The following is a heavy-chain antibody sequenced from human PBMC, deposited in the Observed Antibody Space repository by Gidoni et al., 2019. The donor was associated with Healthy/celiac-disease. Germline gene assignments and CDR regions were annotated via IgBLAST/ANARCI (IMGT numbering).Heavy chain of an antibody. D-gene: IGHD6-13*01. CDR3: ARYSSSLPYYGMDV. V-gene: IGHV3-7*01. CDR2: IKQDGSEK. J-gene: IGHJ6*02. Sequence: KGLEWVANIKQDGSEKYYVDSVKGRFNISRDNAKNSLYLQMNSLRAEDTAVYYCARYSSSLPYYGMDVWGQGTTVTVSS.